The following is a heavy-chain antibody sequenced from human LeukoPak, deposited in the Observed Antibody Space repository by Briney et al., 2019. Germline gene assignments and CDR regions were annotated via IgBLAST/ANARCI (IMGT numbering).Heavy chain of an antibody. CDR3: AKDSSSSNYYFGMDV. V-gene: IGHV3-23*01. CDR2: ISGAGGGT. Sequence: PGGSLRLSCAASGFTFSSYALNWVRQTPGKGLEWVSAISGAGGGTYYADSVKGRFTISRDNSKNTLYLQMNSLRAKDTAVYYCAKDSSSSNYYFGMDVWGQGTTVTVSS. CDR1: GFTFSSYA. D-gene: IGHD6-6*01. J-gene: IGHJ6*02.